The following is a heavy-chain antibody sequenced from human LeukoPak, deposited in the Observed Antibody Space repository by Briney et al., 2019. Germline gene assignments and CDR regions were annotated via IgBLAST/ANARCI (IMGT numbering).Heavy chain of an antibody. D-gene: IGHD5-12*01. CDR1: GFTFSGYG. Sequence: GGSLRLSCAASGFTFSGYGMQCFRQAPDKGLEWVAAISKDGSNKYYADSLKGRFTMSRDNSKNPLYLQMNSLRAEDTAVYYCAKVDIVATIDAGRLVDYWGQGTLVTVSS. CDR2: ISKDGSNK. CDR3: AKVDIVATIDAGRLVDY. V-gene: IGHV3-30*18. J-gene: IGHJ4*02.